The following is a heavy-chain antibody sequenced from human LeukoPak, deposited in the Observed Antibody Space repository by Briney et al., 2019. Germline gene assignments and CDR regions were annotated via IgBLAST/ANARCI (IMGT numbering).Heavy chain of an antibody. V-gene: IGHV3-64*01. CDR2: ISSNGGST. CDR1: GFTFSSYA. CDR3: ARGSGQTVDY. D-gene: IGHD3-16*01. J-gene: IGHJ4*02. Sequence: PGGSLRLSCAASGFTFSSYAMHWVRQAPGKGLEYVSAISSNGGSTYYANSVKGRFTISRDNSKNTLYLQMGRLRAEDMAVYYCARGSGQTVDYWGQGTLVTVSS.